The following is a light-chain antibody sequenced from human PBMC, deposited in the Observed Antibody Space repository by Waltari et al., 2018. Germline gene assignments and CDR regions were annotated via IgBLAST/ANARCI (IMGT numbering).Light chain of an antibody. Sequence: DIVMTQSPDSLAVSLGERATINCKSSQSVLYSSNNKNYLACYQQEPGQPPKLLIYWASTRESGVPARFSGSGSGTDFTLTISSLQAADVAVYYCQQYYSTPLTFGGGTKVEIK. J-gene: IGKJ4*01. V-gene: IGKV4-1*01. CDR2: WAS. CDR3: QQYYSTPLT. CDR1: QSVLYSSNNKNY.